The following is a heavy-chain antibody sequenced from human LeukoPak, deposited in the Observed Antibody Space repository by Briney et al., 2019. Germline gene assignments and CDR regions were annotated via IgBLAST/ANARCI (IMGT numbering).Heavy chain of an antibody. J-gene: IGHJ5*02. D-gene: IGHD2-8*01. CDR1: GFTFSSYA. CDR2: IGSIGGTT. CDR3: AKAGNCNNSGCLNWFDP. Sequence: GGSLRLSCAASGFTFSSYAMSWVRQAPGKGLEWVSGIGSIGGTTYSADSVKGRFTISRDNSKNTLFLQMDSLRPEDTAVYYCAKAGNCNNSGCLNWFDPWGQGTLVTVSS. V-gene: IGHV3-23*01.